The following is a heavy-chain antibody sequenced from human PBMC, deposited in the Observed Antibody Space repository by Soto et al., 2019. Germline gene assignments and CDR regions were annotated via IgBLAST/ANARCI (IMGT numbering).Heavy chain of an antibody. Sequence: GGSLRLSCAASGFTFSSYGMHWVRQAPGKGLEWVAVIWYDGSNKFYRDYVKGRFAISRDNSKNTLYLQINSLRYEDTAVYYCARGDREDIAVVIGVRPGEYGVDVWGQGTTVTVSS. CDR2: IWYDGSNK. CDR3: ARGDREDIAVVIGVRPGEYGVDV. CDR1: GFTFSSYG. D-gene: IGHD2-15*01. V-gene: IGHV3-30*19. J-gene: IGHJ6*02.